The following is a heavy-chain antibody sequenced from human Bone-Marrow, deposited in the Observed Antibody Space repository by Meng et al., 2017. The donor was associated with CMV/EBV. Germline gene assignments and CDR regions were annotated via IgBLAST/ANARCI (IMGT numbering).Heavy chain of an antibody. J-gene: IGHJ4*02. V-gene: IGHV5-51*01. Sequence: EHLKLHRKGSGYSFTSHWIGWVRQMPGRGLEWRGISYPGDSDTRYNPSFRGQVIISVDKSISTAYLQWSTLKASDTTIHYSAYNSGTHSTATHWGQGTPVTVSS. CDR3: AYNSGTHSTATH. CDR1: GYSFTSHW. CDR2: SYPGDSDT. D-gene: IGHD1-26*01.